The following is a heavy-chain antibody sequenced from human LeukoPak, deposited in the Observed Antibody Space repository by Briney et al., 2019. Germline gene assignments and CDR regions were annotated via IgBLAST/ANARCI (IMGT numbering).Heavy chain of an antibody. Sequence: SETLSLTCTVSGGSISSYYWGWIRQPPGKGLEWIGSIYYSGSTYYNPTLKSRVTISVDTSKNQFSLKLSSVTAADTAVYYCARCRFLEWLSLDAFDIWGQGTMVTVSS. D-gene: IGHD3-3*01. CDR1: GGSISSYY. J-gene: IGHJ3*02. V-gene: IGHV4-39*07. CDR2: IYYSGST. CDR3: ARCRFLEWLSLDAFDI.